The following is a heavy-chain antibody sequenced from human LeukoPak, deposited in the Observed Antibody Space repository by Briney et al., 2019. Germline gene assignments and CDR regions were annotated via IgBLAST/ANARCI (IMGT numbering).Heavy chain of an antibody. J-gene: IGHJ4*02. Sequence: PSETLSLSCTVSGGSISSYYWSWIRQPPGKGLEWIGYIYYSGSTNYNPSLKSRVTISVDTSKNQFSLKLSSVTAADTAVYYCARRREAGGYSYGDFDYWGQGTLVTVSS. CDR1: GGSISSYY. CDR3: ARRREAGGYSYGDFDY. D-gene: IGHD5-18*01. CDR2: IYYSGST. V-gene: IGHV4-59*01.